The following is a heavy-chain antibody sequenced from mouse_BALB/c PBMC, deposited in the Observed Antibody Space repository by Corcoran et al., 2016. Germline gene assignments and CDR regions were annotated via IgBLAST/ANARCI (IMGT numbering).Heavy chain of an antibody. V-gene: IGHV9-1*02. J-gene: IGHJ4*01. CDR3: ARGLLRYCAMDD. CDR1: GYTFTNYG. D-gene: IGHD2-3*01. CDR2: INTYTGEP. Sequence: QIQLVQSGPELKKPGETVKISCKASGYTFTNYGMNWVKQAPGKGLKWMGWINTYTGEPTYADDFKGRFAFSLETSASTASLQINNLKNEDMATYFCARGLLRYCAMDDWGQGTSVTVSS.